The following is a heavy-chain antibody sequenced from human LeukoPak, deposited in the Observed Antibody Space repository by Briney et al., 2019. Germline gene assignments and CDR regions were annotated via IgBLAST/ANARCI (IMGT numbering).Heavy chain of an antibody. V-gene: IGHV4-61*02. J-gene: IGHJ2*01. CDR2: IYTSGST. CDR3: ARGGGSDWYFDL. CDR1: GGSISSGSYY. D-gene: IGHD3-16*01. Sequence: QPSQTLSLTCTVSGGSISSGSYYWSWIRQPAGKGLEWIGRIYTSGSTNYNPSLKRRVTISVDTSKNQFYLKLSSVTAADTAVYYCARGGGSDWYFDLWGRGTLVTVSS.